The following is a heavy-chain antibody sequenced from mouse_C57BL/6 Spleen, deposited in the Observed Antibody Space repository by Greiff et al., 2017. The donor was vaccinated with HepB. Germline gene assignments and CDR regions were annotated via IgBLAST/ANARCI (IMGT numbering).Heavy chain of an antibody. V-gene: IGHV1-19*01. CDR3: ARSGYDYDGFAY. CDR1: GYTFTDYY. Sequence: EVQLQQSGPVLVKPGASVKMSCKASGYTFTDYYMNWVKQSHGKSLEWIGVINPYNGGTSYNQKFKGKATLTVDKSSSTAYMELNSLTSEDSAVYYCARSGYDYDGFAYWGQGTRVTVSA. D-gene: IGHD2-4*01. CDR2: INPYNGGT. J-gene: IGHJ3*01.